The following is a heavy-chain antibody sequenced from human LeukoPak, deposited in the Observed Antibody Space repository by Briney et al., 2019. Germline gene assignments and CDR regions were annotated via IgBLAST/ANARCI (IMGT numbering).Heavy chain of an antibody. Sequence: PGGSLRLPCAVSGLTVTDNYMSWVRQAPGKGLEWVSVIYPDGSTYHADSVKGRFTISRDNSKNTLFLQMNTLRADDTAVYHCARTNPLYGDYDYWGQGTLVTVSS. V-gene: IGHV3-53*01. CDR1: GLTVTDNY. J-gene: IGHJ4*02. CDR3: ARTNPLYGDYDY. D-gene: IGHD4-17*01. CDR2: IYPDGST.